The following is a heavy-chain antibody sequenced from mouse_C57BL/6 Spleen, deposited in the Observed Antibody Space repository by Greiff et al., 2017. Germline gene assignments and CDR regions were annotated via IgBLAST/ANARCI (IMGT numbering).Heavy chain of an antibody. Sequence: VQLQQPGAELVRPGTSVKLSCKASGYTFTSYWMHWVKQRPGQGLEWIGVIDPSDSYTNYNQKFKGKATLTVDTSSSTAYMQLSSLTSEDSAVYYCARYGNLYWYFDVWGTGTTVTVSS. D-gene: IGHD2-1*01. J-gene: IGHJ1*03. CDR2: IDPSDSYT. CDR1: GYTFTSYW. CDR3: ARYGNLYWYFDV. V-gene: IGHV1-59*01.